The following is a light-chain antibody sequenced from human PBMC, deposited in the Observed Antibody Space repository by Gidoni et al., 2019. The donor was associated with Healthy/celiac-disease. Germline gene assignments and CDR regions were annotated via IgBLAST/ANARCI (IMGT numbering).Light chain of an antibody. V-gene: IGLV6-57*02. J-gene: IGLJ3*02. CDR2: EDN. CDR1: SGSIASNY. CDR3: QSYDSSNWV. Sequence: NFMLAQLKSVSEAPGKPVTISCTGSSGSIASNYVQWYQPRPGSAPTTVIYEDNQRPSGVPDRFSGSIDRSPNSASLTISGLKTEDEADYYCQSYDSSNWVFGGGTKLTVL.